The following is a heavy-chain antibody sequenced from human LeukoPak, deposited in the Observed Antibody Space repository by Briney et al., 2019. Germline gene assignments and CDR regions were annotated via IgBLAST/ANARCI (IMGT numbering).Heavy chain of an antibody. CDR2: IYSGGST. Sequence: GGSLRLSCAASGFTVSSNYMSWVRQAPGKGLEWVSVIYSGGSTYYADSVKGRFTISRDNSKNTLYLQMNSLRAEDTAVYYCARDYYDSSGSPPRGYYYMGVWGRGTTVTVSS. V-gene: IGHV3-53*01. D-gene: IGHD3-22*01. CDR3: ARDYYDSSGSPPRGYYYMGV. CDR1: GFTVSSNY. J-gene: IGHJ6*03.